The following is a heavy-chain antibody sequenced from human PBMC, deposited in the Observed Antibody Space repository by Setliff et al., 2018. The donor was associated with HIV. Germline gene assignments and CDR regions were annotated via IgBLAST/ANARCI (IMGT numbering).Heavy chain of an antibody. CDR3: ARRVQLWLGAFDI. Sequence: ASVKVSCKSSEGTFTAYAISWVRQAPGQGLEWMGWISAANGDTNFAQKFQGRVTITRNTSISTAYMELSSLRSDDTAVYYCARRVQLWLGAFDIWGQGTMVTVSS. D-gene: IGHD5-18*01. V-gene: IGHV1-8*03. CDR1: EGTFTAYA. J-gene: IGHJ3*02. CDR2: ISAANGDT.